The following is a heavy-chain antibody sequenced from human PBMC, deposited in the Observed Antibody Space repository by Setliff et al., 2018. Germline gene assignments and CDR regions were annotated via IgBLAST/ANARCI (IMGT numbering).Heavy chain of an antibody. Sequence: GASVKVSCKASGYTFISYDINWVRQAPGQGLEWMGWIGAYNGNTKYAQKFQGRVTMTRNTSISTAYMELSSLRSEDTAVYYCASGVTTGDYWGQGTLVTVSS. CDR3: ASGVTTGDY. J-gene: IGHJ4*02. CDR1: GYTFISYD. CDR2: IGAYNGNT. D-gene: IGHD4-17*01. V-gene: IGHV1-8*01.